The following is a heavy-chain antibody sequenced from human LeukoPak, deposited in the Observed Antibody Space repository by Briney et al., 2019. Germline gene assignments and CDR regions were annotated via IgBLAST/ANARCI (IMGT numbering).Heavy chain of an antibody. D-gene: IGHD2-2*02. CDR3: ARVVVVPAAILRAFDI. V-gene: IGHV4-31*03. J-gene: IGHJ3*02. CDR1: GGSISSGGYY. Sequence: SETLSLTCTVSGGSISSGGYYWSWTRQHPGKGLEWIGYIYYSGSTYYNPSLKSRVTISVDTSKNQFSLKLSSVTAADTAVYYCARVVVVPAAILRAFDIWGQGTMVTVSS. CDR2: IYYSGST.